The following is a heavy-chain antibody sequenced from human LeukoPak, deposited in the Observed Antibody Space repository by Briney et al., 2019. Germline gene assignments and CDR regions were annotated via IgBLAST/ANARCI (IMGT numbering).Heavy chain of an antibody. V-gene: IGHV3-53*01. CDR2: IYSGGST. J-gene: IGHJ4*02. CDR1: EFSVGSNY. Sequence: PGGSLRLSCAASEFSVGSNYMNWVRQAPGKGLEWVSVIYSGGSTYYADSVKGRFTISRDNSKNTVYLQMNSLRAEDTAVYYCAGGGYSYGYDYWGQGNLVTVSS. CDR3: AGGGYSYGYDY. D-gene: IGHD5-18*01.